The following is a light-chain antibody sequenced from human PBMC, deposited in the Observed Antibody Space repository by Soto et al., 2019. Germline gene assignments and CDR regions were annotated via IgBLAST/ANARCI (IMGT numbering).Light chain of an antibody. Sequence: AIRMTQSPSSLSASTGDRVTITCRASQGISSYLAWYQQKPGKAPKLLIYAASTLQSGVPSRFSGSGSGTDFTLTISSLQPEDFATYFCQQANSFKLTFGGGTKV. J-gene: IGKJ4*01. CDR3: QQANSFKLT. CDR1: QGISSY. V-gene: IGKV1-8*01. CDR2: AAS.